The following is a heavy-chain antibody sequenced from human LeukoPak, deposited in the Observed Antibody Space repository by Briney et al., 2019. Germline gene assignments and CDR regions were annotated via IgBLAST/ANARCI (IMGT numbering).Heavy chain of an antibody. CDR2: ITGSGGDT. Sequence: QAGGSLRLSCAASGFTFSSYSMSWVRQAPGKGLEWVSAITGSGGDTFYAGSVKGRFTISRDNSKNTLYLQMNSLRAEDTDVYYCATGGRRRRWRCWGQGTLVTVSS. V-gene: IGHV3-23*01. J-gene: IGHJ4*02. CDR3: ATGGRRRRWRC. D-gene: IGHD6-13*01. CDR1: GFTFSSYS.